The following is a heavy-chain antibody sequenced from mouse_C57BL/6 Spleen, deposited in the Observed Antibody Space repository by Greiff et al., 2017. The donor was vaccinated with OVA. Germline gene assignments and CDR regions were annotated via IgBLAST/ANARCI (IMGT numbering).Heavy chain of an antibody. J-gene: IGHJ1*03. V-gene: IGHV5-17*01. CDR2: ISSGSSTI. Sequence: EVMLVESGGGLVKPGGSLKLSCAASGFTFSDYGMHWVRQAPEKGLEWVAYISSGSSTIYYADTVKGRFTISRDNAKNTLFLQMTSLRSEDTAMYYCAKRDDGDWYFDVWGTGTTVTVSS. D-gene: IGHD2-3*01. CDR3: AKRDDGDWYFDV. CDR1: GFTFSDYG.